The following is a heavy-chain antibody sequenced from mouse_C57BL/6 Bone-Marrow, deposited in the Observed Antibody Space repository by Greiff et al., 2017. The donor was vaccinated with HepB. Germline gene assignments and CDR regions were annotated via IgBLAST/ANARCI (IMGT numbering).Heavy chain of an antibody. D-gene: IGHD2-1*01. CDR2: INPNNGGT. CDR1: GYTFTDYY. CDR3: AGGLLWYLDY. J-gene: IGHJ2*01. Sequence: VQLQQSGPELVKPGASVKISCKASGYTFTDYYMNWVKQSHGKSLEWIGDINPNNGGTSYNQKFKGKATLTVDKSSSTAYMELRSLTSEYSAVYYCAGGLLWYLDYWGQGTTLTVSS. V-gene: IGHV1-26*01.